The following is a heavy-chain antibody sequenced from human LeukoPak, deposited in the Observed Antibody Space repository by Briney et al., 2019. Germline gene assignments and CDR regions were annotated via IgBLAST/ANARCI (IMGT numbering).Heavy chain of an antibody. D-gene: IGHD1-26*01. CDR1: GGSISSHY. J-gene: IGHJ6*02. V-gene: IGHV4-59*11. CDR3: ARQLGADYYYGMDV. Sequence: SETLSLTCTVSGGSISSHYWSWIRQPPGKGLEWIGYIYYSGSTNYNPSLKSRVTISVDTSKNQFSLKLSSVTAADTAVYYCARQLGADYYYGMDVWGQGTTVTVSS. CDR2: IYYSGST.